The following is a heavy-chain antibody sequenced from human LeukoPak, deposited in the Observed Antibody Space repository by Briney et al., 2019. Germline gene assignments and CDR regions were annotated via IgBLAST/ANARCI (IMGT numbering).Heavy chain of an antibody. J-gene: IGHJ6*02. D-gene: IGHD4-17*01. Sequence: ASVKVSCKASGYTFTGYYMHWVRQAPGQGLEWMGWINPNSGGTNYAQKFQGWVTMTRHTSISTAYMELSRLRSDDTAVYYCARDAMTTGYYYYGMDDWGQGTTVTVSS. V-gene: IGHV1-2*04. CDR1: GYTFTGYY. CDR3: ARDAMTTGYYYYGMDD. CDR2: INPNSGGT.